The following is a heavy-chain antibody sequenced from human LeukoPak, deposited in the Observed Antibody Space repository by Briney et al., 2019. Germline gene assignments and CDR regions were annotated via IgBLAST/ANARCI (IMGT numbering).Heavy chain of an antibody. D-gene: IGHD3-22*01. V-gene: IGHV3-30*02. CDR2: IRYDGSNK. CDR1: GFTFSIYG. CDR3: AKGNRYYYDSSGYYPIDY. Sequence: GGSLRLSCAASGFTFSIYGMHWVRQAPGKGLEWVTFIRYDGSNKNYADSAKGRFTISRDNSKSTLYLQMNSLRAEDTAVYYCAKGNRYYYDSSGYYPIDYWGQGTLVTVSS. J-gene: IGHJ4*02.